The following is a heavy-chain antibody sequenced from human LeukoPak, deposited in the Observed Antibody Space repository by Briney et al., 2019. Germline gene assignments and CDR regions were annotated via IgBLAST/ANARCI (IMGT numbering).Heavy chain of an antibody. Sequence: PGGSLRLSCAASGFTFSSYEMNWVRQAPGTGLEWISYIDFTGTSISYVDPVKGRFTISRDNTKNSMYLQMNSLRAEDTAVYYCARGRGSSGIYYSFDVWGQGTLVTVPS. CDR2: IDFTGTSI. J-gene: IGHJ3*01. CDR1: GFTFSSYE. D-gene: IGHD1-26*01. V-gene: IGHV3-48*03. CDR3: ARGRGSSGIYYSFDV.